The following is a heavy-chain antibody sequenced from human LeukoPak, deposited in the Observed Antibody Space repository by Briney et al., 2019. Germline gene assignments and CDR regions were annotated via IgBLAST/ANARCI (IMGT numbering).Heavy chain of an antibody. Sequence: PGGSLRLSCAASGFTFSSYWVSWVRQAPGKGLEWVANINKDGGEKYYVDSVKGRFTISRDNAKNSLYLQMNSLRADDTAVYYCVKDRPNWAIDGWGQGTQVTVSS. V-gene: IGHV3-7*03. CDR1: GFTFSSYW. D-gene: IGHD3-16*01. J-gene: IGHJ4*02. CDR3: VKDRPNWAIDG. CDR2: INKDGGEK.